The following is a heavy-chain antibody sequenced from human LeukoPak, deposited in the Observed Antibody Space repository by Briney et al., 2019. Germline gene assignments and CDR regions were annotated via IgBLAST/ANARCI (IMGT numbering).Heavy chain of an antibody. D-gene: IGHD5-18*01. V-gene: IGHV4-59*08. CDR3: ARPGVGSGRYGAFDI. CDR1: GGSISRYY. CDR2: IYYDGTT. J-gene: IGHJ3*02. Sequence: SETLSLTCTVSGGSISRYYWSWIRQPPGKGLEWIGYIYYDGTTNYNPSLKSRVTISLDTSKNQFSLKLSSVTAADTAVYYCARPGVGSGRYGAFDIWGQGTMVTVSS.